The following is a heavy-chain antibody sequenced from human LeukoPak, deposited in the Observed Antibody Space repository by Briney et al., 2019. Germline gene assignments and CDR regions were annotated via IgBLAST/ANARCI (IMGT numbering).Heavy chain of an antibody. CDR2: IYYSGST. CDR1: GGSISSSSYY. CDR3: ARQKIFWSGYYPDY. Sequence: PSETLSLTCTVSGGSISSSSYYWGWIRQPPGKGLEWIGSIYYSGSTYHNPSLKSRVTISVDTSKNQFSLKLSSVTAADTAVYYCARQKIFWSGYYPDYWGQGTLVTVSS. V-gene: IGHV4-39*01. J-gene: IGHJ4*02. D-gene: IGHD3-3*01.